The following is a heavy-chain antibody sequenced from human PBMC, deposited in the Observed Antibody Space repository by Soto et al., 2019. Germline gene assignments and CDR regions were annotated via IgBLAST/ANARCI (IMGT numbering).Heavy chain of an antibody. CDR2: IYYSGST. Sequence: QVQLQESGPGLVKPSETLSLTCTVSGGSISSYYWSWIRQPPGKGLEWIGYIYYSGSTNYNPSLKSRVTISVDTSKNQFSLKLSSVTAADTAVYYCARDNYYYDSSGYFRRRWFDPWGQGTLVTVSS. CDR3: ARDNYYYDSSGYFRRRWFDP. V-gene: IGHV4-59*01. CDR1: GGSISSYY. J-gene: IGHJ5*02. D-gene: IGHD3-22*01.